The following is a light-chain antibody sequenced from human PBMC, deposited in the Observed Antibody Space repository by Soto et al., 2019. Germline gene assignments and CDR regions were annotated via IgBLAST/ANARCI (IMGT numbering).Light chain of an antibody. Sequence: QSALTQPASVSGSPGQSITISCTRTSSEVGGYNYVSWYQQHPGKAPKLMIYGVTNRPSGVSNRFSGSKSGNTASLTISGLQAEDEADYYCSSYTSSTTLSVVFGGGTKLTVL. V-gene: IGLV2-14*01. CDR3: SSYTSSTTLSVV. CDR2: GVT. J-gene: IGLJ2*01. CDR1: SSEVGGYNY.